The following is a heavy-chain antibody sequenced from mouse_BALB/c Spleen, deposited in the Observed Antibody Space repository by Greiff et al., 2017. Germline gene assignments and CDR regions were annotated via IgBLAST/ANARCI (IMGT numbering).Heavy chain of an antibody. J-gene: IGHJ3*01. CDR1: GFTFSSFG. V-gene: IGHV5-17*02. CDR2: ISSGSSTI. CDR3: ARGDYYGSSWFAY. Sequence: EVQRVESGGGLVQPGGSRKLSCAASGFTFSSFGMHWVRQAPEKGLEWVAYISSGSSTIYYADTVKGRFTISRDNPKNTLFLQMTSLRSEDTAMYYCARGDYYGSSWFAYWGQGTLVTVSA. D-gene: IGHD1-1*01.